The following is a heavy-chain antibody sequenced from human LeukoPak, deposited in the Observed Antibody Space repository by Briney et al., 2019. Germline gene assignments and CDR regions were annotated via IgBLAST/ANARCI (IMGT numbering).Heavy chain of an antibody. D-gene: IGHD2-2*03. CDR1: GYTFSSYA. J-gene: IGHJ3*02. V-gene: IGHV3-30*04. CDR3: ARVDDLDAFDM. Sequence: GGSLRLSCAASGYTFSSYAMHWVRQAPGKGLEWVAVISDDGSNKYYADSVKGRFTISRDNSKNTLYLQMNSLRAEDTAVYYCARVDDLDAFDMWGQGTMVTVSS. CDR2: ISDDGSNK.